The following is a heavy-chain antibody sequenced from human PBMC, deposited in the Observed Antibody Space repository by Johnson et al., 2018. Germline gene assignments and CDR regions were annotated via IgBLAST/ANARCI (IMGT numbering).Heavy chain of an antibody. CDR2: ISEDGSNK. Sequence: QVQLVQSGGGVVQPGRSLRLSCATSGFTFSVYGMHLVRQAPGKGLEWVAVISEDGSNKYYADSVKGRFTISRDNSKNTLYLQMNSLRAEDTAVYYCARVFAPDDHYYHGMEVGGQGTTVSVSS. J-gene: IGHJ6*02. V-gene: IGHV3-30*03. D-gene: IGHD2-21*01. CDR3: ARVFAPDDHYYHGMEV. CDR1: GFTFSVYG.